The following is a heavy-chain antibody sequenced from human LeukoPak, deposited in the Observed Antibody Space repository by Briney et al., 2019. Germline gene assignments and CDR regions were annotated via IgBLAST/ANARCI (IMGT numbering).Heavy chain of an antibody. V-gene: IGHV4-34*12. CDR1: GYSLTNHF. J-gene: IGHJ5*02. Sequence: SETLSLTCAVHGYSLTNHFWIWIRQPPGKGLEWIGEILHTGRTNYNPSFKSRVTISLDTSKNQFFLNLTSVTAADTAVYFCARGPAAVHPWGQGTPVHVSS. CDR2: ILHTGRT. D-gene: IGHD6-13*01. CDR3: ARGPAAVHP.